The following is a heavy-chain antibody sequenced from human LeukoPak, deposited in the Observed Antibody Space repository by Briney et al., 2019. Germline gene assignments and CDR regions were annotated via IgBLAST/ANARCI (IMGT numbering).Heavy chain of an antibody. V-gene: IGHV4-38-2*02. J-gene: IGHJ3*02. CDR2: IYNSGST. Sequence: PSETLSLTCTVSGYSISSGYYWGWIRPAPGKGLEWIGSIYNSGSTYYNPSLKSRVTISVDTPKNQFSLKLSSVTAADTAVYYCARGHYGPRSRITMIVVGKIGGAFDIWGQGTMVTVSS. CDR1: GYSISSGYY. CDR3: ARGHYGPRSRITMIVVGKIGGAFDI. D-gene: IGHD3-22*01.